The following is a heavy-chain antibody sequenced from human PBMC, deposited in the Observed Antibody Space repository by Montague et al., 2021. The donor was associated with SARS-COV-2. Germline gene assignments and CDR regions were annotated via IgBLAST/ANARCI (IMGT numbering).Heavy chain of an antibody. Sequence: SETLSLTCTVSGGSITRNFYWGWIRPPPRKVLEWVGNHSYSGTTFIHSSLESRVTISVDASENQFSLNLTSVTAADTAVYYCARPLVRGVPKAFDIWGQGALVTVSS. D-gene: IGHD3-10*01. V-gene: IGHV4-39*01. J-gene: IGHJ3*02. CDR2: HSYSGTT. CDR3: ARPLVRGVPKAFDI. CDR1: GGSITRNFY.